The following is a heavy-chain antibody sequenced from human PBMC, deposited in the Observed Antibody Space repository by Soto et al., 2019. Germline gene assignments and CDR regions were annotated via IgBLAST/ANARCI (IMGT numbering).Heavy chain of an antibody. J-gene: IGHJ3*02. CDR1: GFTFSSSA. D-gene: IGHD3-10*01. Sequence: GGSLRLSCAASGFTFSSSAMSWVRQAPGKRLEWVSAISGSGGSPYYADSVKGRFTIPRDNYKKTLYLQMNSLRAEDTAVYYCALDYYGSGSYPNDAFDIWGQGTMVTVSS. V-gene: IGHV3-23*01. CDR3: ALDYYGSGSYPNDAFDI. CDR2: ISGSGGSP.